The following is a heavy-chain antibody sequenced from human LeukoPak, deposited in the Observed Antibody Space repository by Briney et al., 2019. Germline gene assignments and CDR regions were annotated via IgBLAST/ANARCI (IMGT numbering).Heavy chain of an antibody. Sequence: PGGSLRLSCAASGFTVSSNYMTWVRQAPGKGLEWVSFIHKNAITYYADTVKGRFTISRDNSKKMLYLQMNRLKSEETAVYYWARSLRVRGVPDYMDVWGKGTTVIISS. J-gene: IGHJ6*03. D-gene: IGHD3-10*01. CDR3: ARSLRVRGVPDYMDV. CDR1: GFTVSSNY. CDR2: IHKNAIT. V-gene: IGHV3-53*01.